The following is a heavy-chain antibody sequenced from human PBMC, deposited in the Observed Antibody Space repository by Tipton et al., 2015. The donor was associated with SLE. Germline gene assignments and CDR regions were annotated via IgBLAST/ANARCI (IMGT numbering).Heavy chain of an antibody. CDR2: ISYDGSNK. D-gene: IGHD2-2*01. CDR3: ARGGYCSSTSCSYYFDY. V-gene: IGHV3-30*04. Sequence: SLRLSCAASGFTFSSYAMHWVRQAPGKGLEWVAVISYDGSNKYYADSAKGRFTISRDNSKNTLYLQMNSLRAEDTAVYYCARGGYCSSTSCSYYFDYWGQGTLVTVSS. CDR1: GFTFSSYA. J-gene: IGHJ4*02.